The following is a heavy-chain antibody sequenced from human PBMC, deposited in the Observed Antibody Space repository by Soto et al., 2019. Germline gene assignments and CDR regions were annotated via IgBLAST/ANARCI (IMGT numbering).Heavy chain of an antibody. CDR2: IKQDGSEK. CDR3: ARENWNDVDWFDP. J-gene: IGHJ5*02. V-gene: IGHV3-7*01. D-gene: IGHD1-1*01. Sequence: GGSLRLSCAASGFTFSSYWMSWVRQAPGKGLEWVANIKQDGSEKYYVDSVKGRFTISRDNAKNSLYLQMNSLRAEDTAVYYCARENWNDVDWFDPWGQGTLVTVS. CDR1: GFTFSSYW.